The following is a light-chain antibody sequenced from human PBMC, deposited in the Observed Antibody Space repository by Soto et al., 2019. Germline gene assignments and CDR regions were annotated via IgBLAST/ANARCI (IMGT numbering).Light chain of an antibody. CDR2: GAS. V-gene: IGKV3-15*01. Sequence: EIVMTQSPATLSVSPGERATLSCRASQSVSSNLAWYQQKPGQAPRLLIYGASTRATGIPARFSGSGSGTEFTLTISRLQSEDFAVYYCQQYNNWWTFGPGTKVEIK. J-gene: IGKJ1*01. CDR3: QQYNNWWT. CDR1: QSVSSN.